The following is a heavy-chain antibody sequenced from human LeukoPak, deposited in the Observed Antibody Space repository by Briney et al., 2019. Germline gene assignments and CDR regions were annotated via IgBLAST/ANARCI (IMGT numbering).Heavy chain of an antibody. CDR1: GFTFSSYA. Sequence: PGGSLRLSCAASGFTFSSYAMHWVRQAPGKGLEWVAVISYDGSNKYYADSVKGRFTISRDNSKNTLYLQMNSLRAEDTAVYYCARDRERYFEYWGQGTLVTVSS. CDR3: ARDRERYFEY. D-gene: IGHD1-1*01. CDR2: ISYDGSNK. V-gene: IGHV3-30-3*01. J-gene: IGHJ4*02.